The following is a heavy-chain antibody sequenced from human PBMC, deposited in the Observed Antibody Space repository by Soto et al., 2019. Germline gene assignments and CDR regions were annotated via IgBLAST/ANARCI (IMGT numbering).Heavy chain of an antibody. J-gene: IGHJ3*02. Sequence: GAALKISCKRFGYTYPSSWIGWERQMKGKGLEWMGIIYPEDSDTRYSPSFQGQVTISADKSISTAYLQWSSLKASDTAMYCCARRTLLGSVRDAFDIWGQGTTVT. CDR2: IYPEDSDT. V-gene: IGHV5-51*01. D-gene: IGHD3-10*01. CDR1: GYTYPSSW. CDR3: ARRTLLGSVRDAFDI.